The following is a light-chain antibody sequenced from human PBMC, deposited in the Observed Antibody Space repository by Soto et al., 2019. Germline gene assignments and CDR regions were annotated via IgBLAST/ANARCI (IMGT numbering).Light chain of an antibody. CDR1: QSVSSY. J-gene: IGKJ4*01. CDR3: QPRSNWPLT. V-gene: IGKV3-11*01. CDR2: DAS. Sequence: EIVLTQSPATLSLSPGERATLSCRASQSVSSYLAWYQQKPGQAPRLLIYDASNRATGIPARFSGSGSGTDFTLTISSLEPEDFAVYYCQPRSNWPLTFGGGTQVAIK.